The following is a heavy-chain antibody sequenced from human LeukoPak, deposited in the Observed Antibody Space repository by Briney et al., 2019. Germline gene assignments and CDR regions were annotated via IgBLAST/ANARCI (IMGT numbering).Heavy chain of an antibody. J-gene: IGHJ4*02. Sequence: GGSLRLSCAASGFTFSSYGMHWVRQAPGKGLEWVAVISYDGSNKYYADSVKGRFTISRDNAKNSLYLQMNSLRAEDTAVYYCARDLSGYNWNYGQYFDYWGQGTLVTVSS. CDR2: ISYDGSNK. CDR3: ARDLSGYNWNYGQYFDY. D-gene: IGHD1-7*01. CDR1: GFTFSSYG. V-gene: IGHV3-30*03.